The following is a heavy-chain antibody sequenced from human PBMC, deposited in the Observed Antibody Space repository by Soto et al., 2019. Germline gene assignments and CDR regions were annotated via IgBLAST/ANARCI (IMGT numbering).Heavy chain of an antibody. D-gene: IGHD1-1*01. CDR3: ASSNWNDYPSLWDAFDI. Sequence: SETLSLTCTVSGGSISSYYWSWIRQPPGKGLEWIGYIYYSGSTNYNPSLKSRVTISVDTSKNQFSLKLSSVTAADTAVYYCASSNWNDYPSLWDAFDIWGQGTMVTVSS. CDR1: GGSISSYY. J-gene: IGHJ3*02. CDR2: IYYSGST. V-gene: IGHV4-59*08.